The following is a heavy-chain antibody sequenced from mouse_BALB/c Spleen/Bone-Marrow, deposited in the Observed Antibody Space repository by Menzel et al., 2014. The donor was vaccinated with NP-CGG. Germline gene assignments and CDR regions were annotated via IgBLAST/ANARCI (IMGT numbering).Heavy chain of an antibody. CDR3: ARHRYGAMDY. CDR2: IWSDGST. J-gene: IGHJ4*01. V-gene: IGHV2-6-2*01. Sequence: VMLVESGPDLVAPSQSLYITCTVSGFSLTSYAVHWVRQPPGKGLEWLVVIWSDGSTTYNSALKSRLSISKDNSKSQVFLKMNSLQTDDTAMYYCARHRYGAMDYWGQGTSVTVSS. D-gene: IGHD2-14*01. CDR1: GFSLTSYA.